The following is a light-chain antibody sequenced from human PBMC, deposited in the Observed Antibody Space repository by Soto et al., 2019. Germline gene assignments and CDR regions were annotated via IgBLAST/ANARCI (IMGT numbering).Light chain of an antibody. CDR1: QSVDSN. CDR2: GAS. V-gene: IGKV3-15*01. CDR3: QQDSSWPRT. J-gene: IGKJ1*01. Sequence: IELTQSRSAVSVSPEERVTLSCRASQSVDSNLAWYQQKPGQAPRLLIYGASTRATDMPGRFSGRGAGAEFTLTISSLQSEDFAVYYCQQDSSWPRTFGQGTKV.